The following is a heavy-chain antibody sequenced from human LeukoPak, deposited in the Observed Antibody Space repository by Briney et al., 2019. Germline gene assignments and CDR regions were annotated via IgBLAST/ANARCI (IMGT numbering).Heavy chain of an antibody. Sequence: SETLSLTCAVSGGSISSSNWWSWVRQPPGKGLEWIGEIYHSGSTNYNPSLKSRVTISVDKSKNQFSLKLSSVTAADTAVYYCAREGRFFGSDWYEGRVFDYWGQGTLVTVSS. CDR3: AREGRFFGSDWYEGRVFDY. CDR2: IYHSGST. V-gene: IGHV4-4*02. D-gene: IGHD6-19*01. J-gene: IGHJ4*02. CDR1: GGSISSSNW.